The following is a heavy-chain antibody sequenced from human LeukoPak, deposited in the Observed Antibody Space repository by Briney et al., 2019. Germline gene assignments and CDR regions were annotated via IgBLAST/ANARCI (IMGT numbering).Heavy chain of an antibody. J-gene: IGHJ4*02. CDR2: ISAYNGNT. Sequence: ASVKVSCKASGYTFTTYGISWGRQAPGQGLEWMGWISAYNGNTNYAQKLQGRVTMTTDTSTSTAYMELRSLRSDDTAVYYCARFGYCSGGSCPPFDYWGQGTLVTVSS. CDR1: GYTFTTYG. D-gene: IGHD2-15*01. V-gene: IGHV1-18*01. CDR3: ARFGYCSGGSCPPFDY.